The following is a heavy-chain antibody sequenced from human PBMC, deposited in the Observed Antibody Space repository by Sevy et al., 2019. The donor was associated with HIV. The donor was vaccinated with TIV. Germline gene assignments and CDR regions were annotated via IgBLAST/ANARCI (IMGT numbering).Heavy chain of an antibody. Sequence: GGSLRLTCAASGFTFSDHYMEWVRQAPGKGLEWVGRTRNKADSYTTEYAASVKGRFTISRDDSKNSLYLQMNSLKTEDTAVYYCATHAGIAAAGRVFDYWGQGTLVTVSS. D-gene: IGHD6-13*01. CDR1: GFTFSDHY. J-gene: IGHJ4*02. CDR2: TRNKADSYTT. CDR3: ATHAGIAAAGRVFDY. V-gene: IGHV3-72*01.